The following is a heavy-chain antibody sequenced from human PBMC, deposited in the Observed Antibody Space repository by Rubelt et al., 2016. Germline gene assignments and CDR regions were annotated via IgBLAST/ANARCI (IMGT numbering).Heavy chain of an antibody. Sequence: EVQLVESGGGLVQPGGSLRLSCAASGFTFSSYSMNWVRQAPGKGLEWVSYISSSSSTIYYADSVKGRFTISRDNAKNSLYLQMNSLRAEDTAVYYCASNTGYSSSFDIWGQGTMVTVSS. CDR1: GFTFSSYS. J-gene: IGHJ3*02. CDR2: ISSSSSTI. CDR3: ASNTGYSSSFDI. D-gene: IGHD6-13*01. V-gene: IGHV3-48*01.